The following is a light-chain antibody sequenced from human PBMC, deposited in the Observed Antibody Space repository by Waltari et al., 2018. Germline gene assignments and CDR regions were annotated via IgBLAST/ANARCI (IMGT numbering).Light chain of an antibody. V-gene: IGLV2-14*01. J-gene: IGLJ1*01. CDR1: SSDVGAYNY. Sequence: QSALTQPASVSGSPGQSITISCTGTSSDVGAYNYVSWYQQHPGKVPKLMIYEVSKRPPGVSNRFSGSKSGNTASLTISGLQAEDEADYYCSSYTSSSTYVFGTGTSVTVL. CDR2: EVS. CDR3: SSYTSSSTYV.